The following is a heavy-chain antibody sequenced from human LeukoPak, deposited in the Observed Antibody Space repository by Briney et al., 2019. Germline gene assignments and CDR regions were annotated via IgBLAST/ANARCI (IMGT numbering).Heavy chain of an antibody. D-gene: IGHD3-16*02. Sequence: SETLSLTCAVYGGSFSGYYWSWIRQPPGKGLEWIGEINHSGSTNYNPSLKSRVTISVDTSKNQFSLKLSSVTAADTAVYSCARHYRAGGYFDYWGQGTLVTVSS. V-gene: IGHV4-34*01. J-gene: IGHJ4*02. CDR3: ARHYRAGGYFDY. CDR2: INHSGST. CDR1: GGSFSGYY.